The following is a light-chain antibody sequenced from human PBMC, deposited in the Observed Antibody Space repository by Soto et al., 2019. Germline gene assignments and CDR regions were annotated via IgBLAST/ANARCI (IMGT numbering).Light chain of an antibody. V-gene: IGKV1-27*01. Sequence: DIQMTQSPSSLSASLGDRVTITCRASQGFGVYLAWFQQKPVKVPRLLIYAASALQSGVPSRFSGGGSGSDFTLTINSLQPEDVATYYCQKYNSAPLTFGGGTKVEIK. CDR1: QGFGVY. CDR3: QKYNSAPLT. CDR2: AAS. J-gene: IGKJ4*01.